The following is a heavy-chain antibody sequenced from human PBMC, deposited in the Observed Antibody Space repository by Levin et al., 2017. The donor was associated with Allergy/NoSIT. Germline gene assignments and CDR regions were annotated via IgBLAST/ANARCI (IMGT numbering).Heavy chain of an antibody. V-gene: IGHV3-30-3*01. CDR3: ARDKVRGTSNYGMDG. CDR2: ISYDGSNK. CDR1: GFTFSSYA. Sequence: GGSLRLSCAASGFTFSSYAMHWVRQAPGKGLEWVAVISYDGSNKYYADSVKGRFTISRDNSKNTLYLQMNSLRAEDTAVYYCARDKVRGTSNYGMDGWGQGATVTVSS. D-gene: IGHD3-10*01. J-gene: IGHJ6*02.